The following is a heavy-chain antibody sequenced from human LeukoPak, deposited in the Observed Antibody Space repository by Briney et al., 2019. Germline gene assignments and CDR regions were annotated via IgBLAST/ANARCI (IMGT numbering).Heavy chain of an antibody. CDR2: IYYSWST. Sequence: SETLSLTCTVSGGSISSYYWSWIRQSPGKGLEWMGYIYYSWSTNYNPSLKSRVTISVGTSKNQFSLKLSSVTAADTAVYYCARRGPELGYYYFDYWGQGTLVTVSS. CDR1: GGSISSYY. J-gene: IGHJ4*02. CDR3: ARRGPELGYYYFDY. V-gene: IGHV4-59*08. D-gene: IGHD7-27*01.